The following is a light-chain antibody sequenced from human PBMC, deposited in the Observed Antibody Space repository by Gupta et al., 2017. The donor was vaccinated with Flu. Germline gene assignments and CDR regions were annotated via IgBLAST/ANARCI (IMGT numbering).Light chain of an antibody. Sequence: PSSVSASAGDRVTITCRASQGVGTWIAWYQQKPGKAPKLLIYHASTLESGVPSRFSGSGSGTDFTLTITGLQPEDFATYYCQQYDNCPRTFGQGTKVEVK. J-gene: IGKJ1*01. V-gene: IGKV1-12*01. CDR1: QGVGTW. CDR2: HAS. CDR3: QQYDNCPRT.